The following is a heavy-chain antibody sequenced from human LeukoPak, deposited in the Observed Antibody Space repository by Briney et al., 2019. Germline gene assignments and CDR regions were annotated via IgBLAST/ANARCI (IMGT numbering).Heavy chain of an antibody. Sequence: LSLTCTVSGGSISSYYWSWIRQPPGKGLEWVSYISSSGSTIYYADSVKGRFTISRDNAKNSLYLQMNSLRAEDTAVYYCARAQGAMTTGRAFDIWGQGTMDTVSS. CDR2: ISSSGSTI. CDR1: GGSISSYY. CDR3: ARAQGAMTTGRAFDI. J-gene: IGHJ3*02. D-gene: IGHD4-17*01. V-gene: IGHV3-11*01.